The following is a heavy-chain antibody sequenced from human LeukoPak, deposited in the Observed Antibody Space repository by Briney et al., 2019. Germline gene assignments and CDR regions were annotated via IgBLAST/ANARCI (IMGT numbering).Heavy chain of an antibody. CDR3: AKAAYGSGTYYNNIFDY. V-gene: IGHV3-23*01. Sequence: GGSLRLSCVASGFTFSISAMSWVRQAPGKGLEWVSAISGSGGSTYYADSVKGRFTISRDNSKNTLYLQMNSLGAEDTAVYYCAKAAYGSGTYYNNIFDYWGQGTLVTVSS. D-gene: IGHD3-10*01. CDR1: GFTFSISA. J-gene: IGHJ4*02. CDR2: ISGSGGST.